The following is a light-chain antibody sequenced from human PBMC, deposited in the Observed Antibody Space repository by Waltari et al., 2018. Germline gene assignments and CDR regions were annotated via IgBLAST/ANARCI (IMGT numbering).Light chain of an antibody. V-gene: IGKV3-11*01. CDR2: DAS. J-gene: IGKJ1*01. CDR1: QSVSSY. CDR3: QQRSNWWT. Sequence: EIVLTQSPATLSLSPGERATLPCRASQSVSSYLAWYQQKPGQAPRLLIYDASNRATGIPARFSGSGSGTDFTLTISSLQPEDFALYYCQQRSNWWTFGQGTKVEIK.